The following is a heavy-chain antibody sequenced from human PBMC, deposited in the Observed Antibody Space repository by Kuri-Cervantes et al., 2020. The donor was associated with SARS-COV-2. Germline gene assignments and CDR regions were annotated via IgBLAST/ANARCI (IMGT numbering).Heavy chain of an antibody. CDR2: IYPGDSDT. CDR3: ARLRRDVAGYFDF. D-gene: IGHD6-19*01. V-gene: IGHV5-51*01. CDR1: GYSFTSYW. Sequence: KVSCKGSGYSFTSYWIGWVRQMPGKGLEWMGIIYPGDSDTTYSPSFHGQVTIPADKSINTAYLQWGSLKASDTAMYYCARLRRDVAGYFDFWGQGTLVTVSS. J-gene: IGHJ4*02.